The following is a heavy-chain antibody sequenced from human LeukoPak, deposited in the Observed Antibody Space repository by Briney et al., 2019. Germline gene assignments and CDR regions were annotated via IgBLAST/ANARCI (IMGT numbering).Heavy chain of an antibody. Sequence: ASVKVSCKVSGYTLTELSMHWVRQAPGKGLEWMGGFDPEDGETIYAQKFQGRVTMTEDTSTDTAYMELSSLRSEDTAVYYCASCNFLTGYYAPFDYWGQGTLVTVSS. CDR1: GYTLTELS. CDR3: ASCNFLTGYYAPFDY. CDR2: FDPEDGET. J-gene: IGHJ4*02. D-gene: IGHD3/OR15-3a*01. V-gene: IGHV1-24*01.